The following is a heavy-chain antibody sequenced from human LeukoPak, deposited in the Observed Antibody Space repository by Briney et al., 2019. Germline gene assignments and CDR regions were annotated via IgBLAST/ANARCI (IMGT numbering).Heavy chain of an antibody. D-gene: IGHD2-2*01. Sequence: ASVKVSCKVSGYTLTELSMHWVRQAPGKGREWMGGFDPEDGETIYAQKFQGRVTMTEDTSTDTAYMELSSLRSEDTAVYYCATVGVVVPAARVRWWFDPWGQGTLVTVSS. V-gene: IGHV1-24*01. J-gene: IGHJ5*02. CDR3: ATVGVVVPAARVRWWFDP. CDR1: GYTLTELS. CDR2: FDPEDGET.